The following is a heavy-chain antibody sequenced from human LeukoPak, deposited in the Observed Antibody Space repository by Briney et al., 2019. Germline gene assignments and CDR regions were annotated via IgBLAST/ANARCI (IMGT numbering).Heavy chain of an antibody. Sequence: SGTLSLTCTVSGASISDYYWNWIRQPPGKGLEWIGYIYYTGSTNYNPSLKSRVTISVDTSKNQFSLKMSTVTAADTAIYYCAKVGAYNWFYSGGQGTLSPSPQ. CDR2: IYYTGST. J-gene: IGHJ5*01. CDR3: AKVGAYNWFYS. V-gene: IGHV4-59*01. CDR1: GASISDYY.